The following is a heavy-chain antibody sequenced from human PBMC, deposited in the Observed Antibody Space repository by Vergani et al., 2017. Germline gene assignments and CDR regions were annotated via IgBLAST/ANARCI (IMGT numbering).Heavy chain of an antibody. CDR3: ARARCGGACFMSNWLDT. V-gene: IGHV3-74*03. D-gene: IGHD2-21*02. Sequence: EEKLVESGGGLVQPGGSLTLSCSASGLTFTSSWMSWVRQAPGKGLEWVSRVKSDGNSAMYADSVKGRFTISRDNSKNTLYVEMKSLRVEDTAVYYCARARCGGACFMSNWLDTWGQGALVSVSS. CDR2: VKSDGNSA. J-gene: IGHJ5*02. CDR1: GLTFTSSW.